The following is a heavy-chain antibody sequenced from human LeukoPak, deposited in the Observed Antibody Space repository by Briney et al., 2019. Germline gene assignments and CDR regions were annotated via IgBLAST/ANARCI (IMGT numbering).Heavy chain of an antibody. CDR2: IKSKTDGGTT. CDR3: TTDDYYDSSGYYRPDY. D-gene: IGHD3-22*01. V-gene: IGHV3-15*01. Sequence: GGSLRLSCAASGFTFSNAWMSWVRQAPGKGLEWVGRIKSKTDGGTTVYAAPVKGRFTISRDDSKNTLYLQMNSLKTEDTAVYYCTTDDYYDSSGYYRPDYWGQGTLVTVSS. J-gene: IGHJ4*02. CDR1: GFTFSNAW.